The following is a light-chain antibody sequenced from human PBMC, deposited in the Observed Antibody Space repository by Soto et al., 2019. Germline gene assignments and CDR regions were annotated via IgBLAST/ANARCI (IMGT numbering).Light chain of an antibody. Sequence: DIVMTQSPDSLAVSLGERATINCKSSQSVLYSSNNKNYLAWYQQKPRKPPKLLIYWASTRESGVPDRFSGRGSGTDFPLTISSLQAEDVAVYYCQQYYSTPLAFGQGTKVEIK. CDR2: WAS. V-gene: IGKV4-1*01. CDR1: QSVLYSSNNKNY. J-gene: IGKJ1*01. CDR3: QQYYSTPLA.